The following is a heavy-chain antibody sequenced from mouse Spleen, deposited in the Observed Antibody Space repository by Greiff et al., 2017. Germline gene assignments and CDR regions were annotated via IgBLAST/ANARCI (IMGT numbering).Heavy chain of an antibody. J-gene: IGHJ4*01. CDR1: GFSLTSYG. D-gene: IGHD1-1*01. CDR3: ARESSSFYAMDY. V-gene: IGHV2-9*02. Sequence: VKVVESGPGLVAPSQSLSITCTVSGFSLTSYGVHWVRQPPGKGLEWLGVIWAGGSTNYNSALMSRLSISKDNSKSQVFLKMNSLQTDDTAMYYCARESSSFYAMDYWGQGTSVTVSS. CDR2: IWAGGST.